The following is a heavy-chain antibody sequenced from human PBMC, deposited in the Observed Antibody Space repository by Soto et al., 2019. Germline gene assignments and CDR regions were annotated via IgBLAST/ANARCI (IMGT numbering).Heavy chain of an antibody. V-gene: IGHV4-4*02. CDR1: GGSIVASFW. CDR3: ATSLNYDFWRDAGRHYYFDS. D-gene: IGHD3-3*01. Sequence: PAETLSLTCAVSGGSIVASFWLTVFRHSPGKVLEWIGRIYHGGSTNYNPSLRSRVTISIDESKNHFSLRLTSVTAADTAVYYCATSLNYDFWRDAGRHYYFDSWGQGILVTVSS. J-gene: IGHJ4*02. CDR2: IYHGGST.